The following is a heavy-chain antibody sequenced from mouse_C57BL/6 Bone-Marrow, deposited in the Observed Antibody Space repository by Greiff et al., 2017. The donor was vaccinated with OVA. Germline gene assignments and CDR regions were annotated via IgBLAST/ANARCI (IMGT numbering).Heavy chain of an antibody. CDR1: GFTFSDYG. V-gene: IGHV5-17*01. CDR3: AKPVGTDYYALDY. Sequence: EVQVVESGGGLVKPGGSLKLSCAASGFTFSDYGMHWVRQAPEKGLEWVAYISSGSSTIYYADKVKGRYTISRDNAKNTLFLQMTSLRSEDTAMYYCAKPVGTDYYALDYWGQGTSVTVSS. CDR2: ISSGSSTI. D-gene: IGHD3-1*01. J-gene: IGHJ4*01.